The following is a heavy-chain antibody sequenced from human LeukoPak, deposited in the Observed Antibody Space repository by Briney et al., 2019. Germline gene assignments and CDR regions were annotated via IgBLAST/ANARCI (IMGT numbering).Heavy chain of an antibody. CDR2: VYYSVST. Sequence: PSETLSLTCSVSGGSISTYYWSWIRQPPGKGLEWIGYVYYSVSTNYNPSLRSRVTISVDTSKNQFSLKLTSVTAADTAVYYCARRLAVTGRYYFDYWGPGTLVTVSS. CDR3: ARRLAVTGRYYFDY. J-gene: IGHJ4*02. CDR1: GGSISTYY. D-gene: IGHD6-19*01. V-gene: IGHV4-59*08.